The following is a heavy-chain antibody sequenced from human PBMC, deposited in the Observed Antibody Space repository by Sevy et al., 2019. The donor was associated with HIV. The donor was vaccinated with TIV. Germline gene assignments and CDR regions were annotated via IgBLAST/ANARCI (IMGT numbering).Heavy chain of an antibody. CDR2: ISGSGVST. J-gene: IGHJ5*02. D-gene: IGHD3-10*01. CDR3: AKASLGSGNYGWFDP. CDR1: GFTFSSYA. Sequence: GGSLRLSCAVSGFTFSSYAMNWVRQSPGMGLEWVSGISGSGVSTYYADSVKGRFTISRDNSKNTLYVQMNSLRVEDTAVYYCAKASLGSGNYGWFDPWGQGTLVTVSS. V-gene: IGHV3-23*01.